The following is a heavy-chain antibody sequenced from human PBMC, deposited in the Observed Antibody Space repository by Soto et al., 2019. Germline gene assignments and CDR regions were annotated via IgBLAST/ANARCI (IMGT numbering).Heavy chain of an antibody. Sequence: QVLLVQSSAEVKKPGSSVKVSCKASGGTFTSTAFSWVRQAPGQGLEWMGGITPVLGTPNYAQKVQARLTVTADASTTTVHMELSSLRSDDTAVYYCASSAGLDHLLNYYGLNVWGQGTTVTVSS. CDR3: ASSAGLDHLLNYYGLNV. CDR1: GGTFTSTA. V-gene: IGHV1-69*01. CDR2: ITPVLGTP. J-gene: IGHJ6*02. D-gene: IGHD6-13*01.